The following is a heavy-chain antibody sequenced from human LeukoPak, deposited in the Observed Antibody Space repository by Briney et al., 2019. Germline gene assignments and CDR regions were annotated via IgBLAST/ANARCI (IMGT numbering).Heavy chain of an antibody. J-gene: IGHJ6*03. CDR3: ASEPYSIDDYYYYMDV. CDR1: GGSISSSSYS. V-gene: IGHV4-39*01. D-gene: IGHD4-11*01. CDR2: IYYSGST. Sequence: SETLSLTCTVSGGSISSSSYSWGWIRQPPGKGLEWIGSIYYSGSTYYDPSLKSRVTISVDTSKNQFSLKLSSVTAADTAVYYCASEPYSIDDYYYYMDVWGKGTTVTVSS.